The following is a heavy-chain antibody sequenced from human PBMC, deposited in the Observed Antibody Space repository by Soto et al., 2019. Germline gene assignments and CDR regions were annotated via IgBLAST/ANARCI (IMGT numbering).Heavy chain of an antibody. CDR3: ARGRITGTIRNGMDV. V-gene: IGHV4-34*01. J-gene: IGHJ6*02. D-gene: IGHD1-7*01. CDR1: GGSFSGYY. CDR2: INHSGST. Sequence: SETLSLTCAVYGGSFSGYYWSWIRQPPGKGLEWIGEINHSGSTNYNPSLKSRVTISVDTSKNQFSLKLSSVTAADTAVYYCARGRITGTIRNGMDVWGQGTKVTVSS.